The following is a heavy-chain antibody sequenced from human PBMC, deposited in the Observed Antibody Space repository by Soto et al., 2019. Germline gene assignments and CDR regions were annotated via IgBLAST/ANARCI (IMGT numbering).Heavy chain of an antibody. V-gene: IGHV1-46*01. J-gene: IGHJ6*02. Sequence: ASVKVSCKASGYTFTSYYMHWVRQAPGQGLERMGIINPSVGSANYAQKIQGRVTITRDTSTSTAYMELSSLRSEDTAVYYCARSYGDYVEGWYYYYGMDVWGQGTTVTVSS. CDR2: INPSVGSA. CDR1: GYTFTSYY. CDR3: ARSYGDYVEGWYYYYGMDV. D-gene: IGHD4-17*01.